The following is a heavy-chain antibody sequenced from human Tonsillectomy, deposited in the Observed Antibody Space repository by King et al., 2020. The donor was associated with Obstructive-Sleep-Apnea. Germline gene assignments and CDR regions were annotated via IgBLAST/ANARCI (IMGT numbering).Heavy chain of an antibody. V-gene: IGHV4-59*01. CDR2: IYHSGST. D-gene: IGHD6-13*01. J-gene: IGHJ5*02. CDR1: GGSINSYF. CDR3: ARVGDSSSWYEAWFDP. Sequence: VQLQESGPGLVKPSETLSLTCTVSGGSINSYFWSWLRQPPGKGLEWIGYIYHSGSTNYNPSLKSRVTISVDTSKNQFFLKLSSVTAADTAVYYCARVGDSSSWYEAWFDPWGQGTLVTVSS.